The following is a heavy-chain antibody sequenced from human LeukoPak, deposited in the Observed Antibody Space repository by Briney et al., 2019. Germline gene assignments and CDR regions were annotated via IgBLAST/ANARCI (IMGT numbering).Heavy chain of an antibody. Sequence: GASVKVSCKASGYTFTGYYMHWVRQAPGQGLEWMGWINPNSGGTNYAQKFQGRVTMTRDTSISTAYMELSSLRSEDTAVYYCARDQGQMYSSSYFDYWGQGTLVTVSS. D-gene: IGHD6-13*01. CDR3: ARDQGQMYSSSYFDY. J-gene: IGHJ4*02. V-gene: IGHV1-2*02. CDR1: GYTFTGYY. CDR2: INPNSGGT.